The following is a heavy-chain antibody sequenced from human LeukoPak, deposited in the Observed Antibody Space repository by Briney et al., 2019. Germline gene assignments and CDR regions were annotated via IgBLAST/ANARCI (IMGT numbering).Heavy chain of an antibody. Sequence: SETPSLTCTVSGGSISGYYWSWIRQPPGKGLEWIGRIYSSGRTNYNPSLKNRVTMSVDTSKNQFSLKLRSVTAADTAVYYCARFNYYEVDIWGQGTMVTVSS. CDR3: ARFNYYEVDI. J-gene: IGHJ3*02. CDR1: GGSISGYY. D-gene: IGHD3-22*01. CDR2: IYSSGRT. V-gene: IGHV4-4*07.